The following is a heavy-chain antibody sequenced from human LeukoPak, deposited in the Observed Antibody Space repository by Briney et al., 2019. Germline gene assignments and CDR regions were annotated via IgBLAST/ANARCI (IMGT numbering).Heavy chain of an antibody. J-gene: IGHJ6*02. V-gene: IGHV3-30*02. Sequence: AGGSLRLSCAASGFTFSSYGMHWVRQAPGKGLEWVAFIRYDGSNKYYTDSVKGRLTISRDNAKNSLYLQMNSLRAEDTAVYYCARPIQLSVEVYYYGMDVWGQGTTVTVSS. CDR2: IRYDGSNK. D-gene: IGHD5-18*01. CDR1: GFTFSSYG. CDR3: ARPIQLSVEVYYYGMDV.